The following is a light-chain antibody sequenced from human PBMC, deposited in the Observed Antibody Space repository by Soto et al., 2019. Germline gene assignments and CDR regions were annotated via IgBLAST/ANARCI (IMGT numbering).Light chain of an antibody. CDR3: QSYDANSKGV. CDR1: GGIIANTY. CDR2: EDK. J-gene: IGLJ3*02. V-gene: IGLV6-57*02. Sequence: NFMLTQPHSVSESPGKTVAIHCTGSGGIIANTYVQWYQQRPGSAPTTVIYEDKQRPSGVPDRFSCSIDSSSNSATLTISGLQPEDEADYYCQSYDANSKGVFGGVNNLTVL.